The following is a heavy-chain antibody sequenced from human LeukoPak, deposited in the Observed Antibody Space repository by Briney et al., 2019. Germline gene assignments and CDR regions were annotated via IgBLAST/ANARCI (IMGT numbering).Heavy chain of an antibody. CDR1: GFTFSNYA. V-gene: IGHV3-21*01. D-gene: IGHD1-1*01. CDR2: ITSSSAYI. J-gene: IGHJ4*02. CDR3: ARGGSGNWNAPFDY. Sequence: GGSLRLSCAASGFTFSNYAINWVRQAPGKGLEWVSSITSSSAYIYYADSVKGRFTISRDNAKNSLYLQMNSLRAEDTAVYYCARGGSGNWNAPFDYWGQGTLVTVSS.